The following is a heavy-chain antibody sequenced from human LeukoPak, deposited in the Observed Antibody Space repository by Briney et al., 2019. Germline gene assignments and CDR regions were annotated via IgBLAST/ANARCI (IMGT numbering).Heavy chain of an antibody. V-gene: IGHV3-48*03. CDR1: RFTFSSYE. CDR3: AELGITMIGGV. J-gene: IGHJ6*04. D-gene: IGHD3-10*02. Sequence: PGGSLRLSCAASRFTFSSYEMNWVRQAPGKGLEWVSYISSSGSTIYYADSVKGRLTISRDNAKNSLYLQMNSLRAEDTAVYYCAELGITMIGGVWGKGTTVTISS. CDR2: ISSSGSTI.